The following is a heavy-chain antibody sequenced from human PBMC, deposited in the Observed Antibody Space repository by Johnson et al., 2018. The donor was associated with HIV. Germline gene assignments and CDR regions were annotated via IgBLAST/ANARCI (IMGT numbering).Heavy chain of an antibody. CDR3: AREGTGYTSDAFDI. CDR2: INWNGGST. Sequence: VQLVESGGGVVRPGGSLRLSCAASGFTFDDYGMSWVRQAPGKGLEWVSGINWNGGSTGYADSVKGRFPISRDNAKNSLYLQITSLRAEDTAVYYCAREGTGYTSDAFDIWGQGTMVTVSS. D-gene: IGHD5-18*01. CDR1: GFTFDDYG. V-gene: IGHV3-20*04. J-gene: IGHJ3*02.